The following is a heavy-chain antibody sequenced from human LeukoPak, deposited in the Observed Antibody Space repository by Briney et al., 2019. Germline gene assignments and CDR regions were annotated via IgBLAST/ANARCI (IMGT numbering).Heavy chain of an antibody. CDR3: ARDVVTAISWFDL. Sequence: GGSLRLSCAASGFTFSSYSMNWVRQAPGKGLEWVSSISISSSYIYYADSVKGLFTISRDNAKNSLYLQMNSLRAEDTAVYYCARDVVTAISWFDLWGQGTLVTVSS. CDR1: GFTFSSYS. V-gene: IGHV3-21*01. J-gene: IGHJ5*02. CDR2: ISISSSYI. D-gene: IGHD2-21*02.